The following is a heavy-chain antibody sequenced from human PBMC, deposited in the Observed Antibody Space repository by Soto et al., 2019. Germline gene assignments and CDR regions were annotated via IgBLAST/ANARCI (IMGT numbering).Heavy chain of an antibody. CDR1: GDTFNFYS. Sequence: QVQLVQSGAEVKRPGSSVKVSCKASGDTFNFYSINWVRQAPGLGLEWMGRVNPIVSMSNYAQRFQGRVTMTAEKSTSTAHMELSGLRSEDTAIYYCATSYGSGYRAFDYWGQGALVTVSS. CDR3: ATSYGSGYRAFDY. J-gene: IGHJ4*02. D-gene: IGHD3-10*01. V-gene: IGHV1-69*04. CDR2: VNPIVSMS.